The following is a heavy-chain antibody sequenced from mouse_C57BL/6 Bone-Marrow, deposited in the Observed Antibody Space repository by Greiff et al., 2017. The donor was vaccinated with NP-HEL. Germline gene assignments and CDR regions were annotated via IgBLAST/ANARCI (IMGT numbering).Heavy chain of an antibody. J-gene: IGHJ4*01. Sequence: EVQGVESGGGLVQPKGSLKLSCAASGFSFNTYAMNWVRQAPGKGLEWVARIRSKSNNYATYYADSVKDRFTISRDDSESMLYLQMNNLKTEDTAMYYCVRFYFYYAMDYWGQGTSVTVSS. V-gene: IGHV10-1*01. D-gene: IGHD2-1*01. CDR1: GFSFNTYA. CDR2: IRSKSNNYAT. CDR3: VRFYFYYAMDY.